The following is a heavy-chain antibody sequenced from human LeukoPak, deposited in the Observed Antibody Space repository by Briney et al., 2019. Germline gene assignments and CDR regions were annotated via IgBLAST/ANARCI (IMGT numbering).Heavy chain of an antibody. Sequence: GGSLRLSCAASGFIFSNYAMSWVRQAPGKGLEWVSAVGGSGKTYYADSVKGRFTISRDNSKNTVYLQMNNLRAEDTAVYYCAKDRMGSAMIVVVTMDYWGQGTLVTVSS. CDR2: VGGSGKT. CDR1: GFIFSNYA. D-gene: IGHD3-22*01. CDR3: AKDRMGSAMIVVVTMDY. V-gene: IGHV3-23*01. J-gene: IGHJ4*02.